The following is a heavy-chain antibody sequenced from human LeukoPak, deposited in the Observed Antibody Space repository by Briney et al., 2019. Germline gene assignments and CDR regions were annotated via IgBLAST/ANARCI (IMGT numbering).Heavy chain of an antibody. CDR2: IRYDGSNK. CDR3: AKDLWEITMVRGVSDY. CDR1: GFTLSSYG. D-gene: IGHD3-10*01. V-gene: IGHV3-30*02. Sequence: GGSLRLSCAASGFTLSSYGMHWVRQAPGKGLEWVAFIRYDGSNKYYADSVKGRFTISRDNSKNTLYLQMNSLRAEDTAVYYCAKDLWEITMVRGVSDYWGQGTLVTVSS. J-gene: IGHJ4*02.